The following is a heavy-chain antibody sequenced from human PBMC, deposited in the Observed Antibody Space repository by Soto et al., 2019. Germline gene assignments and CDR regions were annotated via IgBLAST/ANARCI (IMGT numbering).Heavy chain of an antibody. Sequence: GASVKVSCKASGYTFTCYGISWVRQAPGQGLEWVGWTSAYNGNSNYAQKLQGRVTMTTDTSTSTAYMELKSLRYDQTAVYYCARDIQPPLLLYVDWLAPNYGYNGMDVWGQGNTGTVSS. J-gene: IGHJ6*02. V-gene: IGHV1-18*01. CDR1: GYTFTCYG. CDR2: TSAYNGNS. CDR3: ARDIQPPLLLYVDWLAPNYGYNGMDV. D-gene: IGHD3-9*01.